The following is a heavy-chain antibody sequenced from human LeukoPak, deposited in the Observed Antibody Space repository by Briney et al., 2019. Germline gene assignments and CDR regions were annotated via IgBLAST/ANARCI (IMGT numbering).Heavy chain of an antibody. D-gene: IGHD1-14*01. CDR2: LYSDGNT. V-gene: IGHV3-53*01. J-gene: IGHJ4*02. CDR3: ARGVEPLAANTLAY. CDR1: GFTVITND. Sequence: GGSLRLSCAASGFTVITNDMTWVRQAPGKGLEWVSVLYSDGNTKYADSVQGRFTISRDNSKNTLYLEMNSLSPDDTAVYYCARGVEPLAANTLAYWGLGTLVTVSS.